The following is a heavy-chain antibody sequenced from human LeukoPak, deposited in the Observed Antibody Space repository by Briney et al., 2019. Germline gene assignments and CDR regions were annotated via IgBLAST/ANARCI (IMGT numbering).Heavy chain of an antibody. CDR3: ARDLDGLTSGYYGSGSFDY. Sequence: WASVKVSCKASGYTFTGYYMHWVRQAPGQGLEWMGWINPNSGGTNYAQKFQGRVTMTRDTSISTAYMELSRLRSDDTAVYYCARDLDGLTSGYYGSGSFDYWGQGTLVTVSS. CDR2: INPNSGGT. J-gene: IGHJ4*02. D-gene: IGHD3-10*01. CDR1: GYTFTGYY. V-gene: IGHV1-2*02.